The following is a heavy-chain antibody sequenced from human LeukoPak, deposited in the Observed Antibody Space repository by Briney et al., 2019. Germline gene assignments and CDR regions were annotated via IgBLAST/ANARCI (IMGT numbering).Heavy chain of an antibody. V-gene: IGHV1-8*01. CDR2: MNPNSGNT. D-gene: IGHD4-17*01. J-gene: IGHJ4*02. CDR3: ARGRRTTVTTRATPMGY. CDR1: GYTFTSYD. Sequence: ASVKVSCKASGYTFTSYDINWVRQATGQGLEWIGWMNPNSGNTGYAQKFQGRVTMTRNTSISTAYMELSSLRSEDTAVYYCARGRRTTVTTRATPMGYWGQGTLVTVSS.